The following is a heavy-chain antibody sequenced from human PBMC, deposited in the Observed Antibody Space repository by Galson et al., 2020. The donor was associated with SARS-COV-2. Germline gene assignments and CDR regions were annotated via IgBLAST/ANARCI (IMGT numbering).Heavy chain of an antibody. CDR1: GFSLSTSGMC. J-gene: IGHJ6*02. CDR3: ARITRASIAARVHYYGMDV. CDR2: IDWDDDK. D-gene: IGHD6-6*01. Sequence: SGPTLMKPTQTLTLTCTFSGFSLSTSGMCVSWIRQPPGKALEWLALIDWDDDKYYSTSLKTRLTISKDTSKNQVVLTMTNMDPVDTATYYCARITRASIAARVHYYGMDVWGQGTTVTVSS. V-gene: IGHV2-70*01.